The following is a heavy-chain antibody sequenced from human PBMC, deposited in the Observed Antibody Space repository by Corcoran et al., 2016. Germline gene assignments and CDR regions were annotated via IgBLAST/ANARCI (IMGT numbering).Heavy chain of an antibody. CDR1: GGSISSSSYY. CDR3: ARAGWLLNWFDP. V-gene: IGHV4-39*07. Sequence: QLQLQESGPGLVKPSETLSLTCTVSGGSISSSSYYWGWIRQPPGKGLEWIGSIYYSGSTYYNPSLKSRVTISVDTSKNQFSRKLSSVTAADTAVYYCARAGWLLNWFDPWGQGTLVTVSS. J-gene: IGHJ5*02. D-gene: IGHD2-21*02. CDR2: IYYSGST.